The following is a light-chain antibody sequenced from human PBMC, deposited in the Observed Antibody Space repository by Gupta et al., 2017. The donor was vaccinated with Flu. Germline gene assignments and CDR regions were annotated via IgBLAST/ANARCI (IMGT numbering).Light chain of an antibody. J-gene: IGLJ2*01. CDR1: SSDVGGYNF. CDR2: EVS. V-gene: IGLV2-14*01. CDR3: SSDTSSSTL. Sequence: SCAGTSSDVGGYNFVSWYQHNPGKAPKLLIFEVSNRPSGVSTRFSGSKSDTTASLTIAGLQAEDEAYYYRSSDTSSSTLFGGGTKLTVL.